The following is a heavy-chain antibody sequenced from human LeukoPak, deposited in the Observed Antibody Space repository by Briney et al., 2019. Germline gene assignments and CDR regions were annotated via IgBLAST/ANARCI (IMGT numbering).Heavy chain of an antibody. CDR2: IYYNGKS. CDR3: AKDSFGVVRDK. D-gene: IGHD3-3*01. Sequence: SETLSLTCTVSGDSMIDNNFYWGWTRQSPQKGLEWIGSIYYNGKSLYNPSLKSRVTISVDASKSQISLKLSSVTAADTAVYYCAKDSFGVVRDKWGQGTLVTVSS. V-gene: IGHV4-39*07. CDR1: GDSMIDNNFY. J-gene: IGHJ4*02.